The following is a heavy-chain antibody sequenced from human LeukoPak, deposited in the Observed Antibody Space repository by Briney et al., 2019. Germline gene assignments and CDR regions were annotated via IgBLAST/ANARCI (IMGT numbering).Heavy chain of an antibody. CDR2: IYPNGDT. V-gene: IGHV4-4*07. CDR3: ARALRGAAGFDY. CDR1: GGSISTYY. D-gene: IGHD1-26*01. J-gene: IGHJ4*02. Sequence: PSETLSLTCTVSGGSISTYYWSWIRQPAGKGLEWIGRIYPNGDTDYNPSLKSRVTMSVDTSKNQFSLRLISVTAADTAVYYCARALRGAAGFDYWGQGTLVTVSS.